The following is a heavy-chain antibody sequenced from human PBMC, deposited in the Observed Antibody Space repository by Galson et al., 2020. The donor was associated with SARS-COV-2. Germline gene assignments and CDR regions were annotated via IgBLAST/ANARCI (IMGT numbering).Heavy chain of an antibody. D-gene: IGHD6-19*01. CDR2: ISWNSGTI. CDR1: GFMFDDYA. Sequence: TGGSLRLSCGASGFMFDDYAMHWVRQAPGKGLEWVSGISWNSGTIGYADSVKGRFTISRDNAKNSLYLQMNNLGVEDTALYYCAKDFTGYSTGWLDNWGHGTLVTVSS. CDR3: AKDFTGYSTGWLDN. V-gene: IGHV3-9*01. J-gene: IGHJ4*01.